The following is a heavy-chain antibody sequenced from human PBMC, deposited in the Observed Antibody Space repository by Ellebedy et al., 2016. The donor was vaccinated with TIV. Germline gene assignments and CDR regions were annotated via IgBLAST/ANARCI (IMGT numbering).Heavy chain of an antibody. D-gene: IGHD4-11*01. Sequence: GESLKISCKGSCYSFTNHWISWVRQMPEKGLEWMGRIHPSDSYINYSPSFQGHVSISADTSISTAYLQWSSLKASDTAMYYCARMLAPYNNYYFDYWGQGTLVTVSS. V-gene: IGHV5-10-1*01. CDR1: CYSFTNHW. J-gene: IGHJ4*02. CDR3: ARMLAPYNNYYFDY. CDR2: IHPSDSYI.